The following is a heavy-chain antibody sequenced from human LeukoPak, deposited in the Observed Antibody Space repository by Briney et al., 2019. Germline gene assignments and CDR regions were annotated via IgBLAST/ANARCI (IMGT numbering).Heavy chain of an antibody. J-gene: IGHJ3*02. V-gene: IGHV1-2*02. CDR1: GYTLTAYY. CDR3: ARVSQSWVVAAFDI. CDR2: MNPNSGAI. D-gene: IGHD1-26*01. Sequence: ASVKVSCKASGYTLTAYYMHWVRQAPGQGLEWMGWMNPNSGAINYAQKFQGRVTMTRDTSISTAYMDLSRLISDDTAVYYCARVSQSWVVAAFDIWGQGTMVTVSS.